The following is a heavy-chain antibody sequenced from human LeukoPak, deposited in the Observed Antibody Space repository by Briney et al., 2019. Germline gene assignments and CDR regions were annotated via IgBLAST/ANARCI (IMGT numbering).Heavy chain of an antibody. J-gene: IGHJ4*02. V-gene: IGHV4-31*03. CDR2: IYYSGST. D-gene: IGHD6-25*01. CDR1: GGSISSGGYY. Sequence: PSETLSLTCTVSGGSISSGGYYWSWIRQHPGKGLEWIGYIYYSGSTYYNPSFKSRVTISVDTSKNQFSLKLSSVTAADTAVYYCARDNSSGFDYWGQGTLVTVSS. CDR3: ARDNSSGFDY.